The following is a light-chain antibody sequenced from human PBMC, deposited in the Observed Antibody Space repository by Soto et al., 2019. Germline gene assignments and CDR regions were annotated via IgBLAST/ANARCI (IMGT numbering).Light chain of an antibody. Sequence: EIMMTQSPATLSVSPGERATLSCRASQSVRNNLAWYQHKPGQVPRLLIYYASTRATGIPARFSGSGSGTEFTLTIRSLQSEDVAVYYCQQYNNWPPITFGQGKRLEIK. V-gene: IGKV3-15*01. CDR3: QQYNNWPPIT. CDR1: QSVRNN. J-gene: IGKJ5*01. CDR2: YAS.